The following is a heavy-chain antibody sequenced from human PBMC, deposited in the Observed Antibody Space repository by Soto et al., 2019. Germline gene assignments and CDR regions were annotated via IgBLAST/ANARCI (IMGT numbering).Heavy chain of an antibody. CDR2: ISYEGSNK. Sequence: QVQLVESGGGVVQPGRSLRLSCAVSGFTFSNYGMNWVRQAPGKGLEWVAVISYEGSNKYYADSVKGRFTISRDNSKNTLYLQMNSLRVEDTAVYFCARTTYERPSYWGQGTLVTVSS. CDR1: GFTFSNYG. V-gene: IGHV3-30*03. CDR3: ARTTYERPSY. J-gene: IGHJ4*02. D-gene: IGHD6-25*01.